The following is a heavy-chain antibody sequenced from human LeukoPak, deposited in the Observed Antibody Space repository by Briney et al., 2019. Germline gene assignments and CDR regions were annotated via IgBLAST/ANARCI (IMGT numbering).Heavy chain of an antibody. CDR2: IKEDGSEK. Sequence: GGSLRLSCTASGFTFSDYWMSWVRQAPGKGLEWVANIKEDGSEKYYVDSVKGRFTISRDNAKNSLYLQMNSLRAEDTAVYYCARGGGIVGAKMGGYWGQGTLVTVSS. D-gene: IGHD1-26*01. V-gene: IGHV3-7*01. CDR3: ARGGGIVGAKMGGY. CDR1: GFTFSDYW. J-gene: IGHJ4*02.